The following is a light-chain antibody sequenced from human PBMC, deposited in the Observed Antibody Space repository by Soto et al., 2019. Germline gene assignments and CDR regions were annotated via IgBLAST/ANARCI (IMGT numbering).Light chain of an antibody. Sequence: SYELTQPSSVSVSPGQTARITCSGDVLAKKYARWFQQKPGQAPVLVIYKDSERPSGIPERFSGSSSGTTVTLTISGAQVEDEADYYCCAYAGSGTVVFGGGTQLTVL. CDR2: KDS. CDR1: VLAKKY. V-gene: IGLV3-27*01. CDR3: CAYAGSGTVV. J-gene: IGLJ7*01.